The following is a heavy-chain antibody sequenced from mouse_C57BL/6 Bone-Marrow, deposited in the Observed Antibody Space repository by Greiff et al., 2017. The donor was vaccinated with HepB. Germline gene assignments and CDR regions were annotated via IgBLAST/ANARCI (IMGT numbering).Heavy chain of an antibody. CDR3: ASRSSYDYYVMDY. V-gene: IGHV1-52*01. J-gene: IGHJ4*01. CDR2: IDPSDSET. Sequence: QVQLQQPGAELVRPGSSVKLSCKASGYTFTSYWMHWVKQRPIQGLEWIGNIDPSDSETHYNQKFKDKATLTVDKSSSTAYMQLSSLTSEDSAVYYCASRSSYDYYVMDYWGQGTSVTVSS. CDR1: GYTFTSYW. D-gene: IGHD1-1*01.